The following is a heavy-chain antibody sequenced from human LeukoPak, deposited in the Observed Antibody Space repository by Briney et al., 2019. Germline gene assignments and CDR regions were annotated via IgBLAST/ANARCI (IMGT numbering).Heavy chain of an antibody. D-gene: IGHD3-22*01. J-gene: IGHJ4*02. CDR2: IYTGGNT. V-gene: IGHV3-53*01. CDR3: ARGDDSGYCDYFDY. Sequence: WETLSLTCAVSGVSVGSYYLSWIRQAPGKGLEWVWTIYTGGNTNYTASVKSRFTISIDISKNTVFLHMNSLRAEDTAVYYCARGDDSGYCDYFDYWGQGALVPVS. CDR1: GVSVGSYY.